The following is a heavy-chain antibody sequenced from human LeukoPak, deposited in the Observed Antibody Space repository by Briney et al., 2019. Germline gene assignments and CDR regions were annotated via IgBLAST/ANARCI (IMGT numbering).Heavy chain of an antibody. D-gene: IGHD5-18*01. V-gene: IGHV1-46*01. CDR3: ARGGYSYGLHYYYGMDV. Sequence: ASVKVSCKASGYTFTSYYMHWVRQAPGQGLERMGIINPSGGSTSYAQKFQGRVTMTRDTSTSTVYMELSSLRSEDTAVYYCARGGYSYGLHYYYGMDVWGQGTTVTVSS. J-gene: IGHJ6*02. CDR2: INPSGGST. CDR1: GYTFTSYY.